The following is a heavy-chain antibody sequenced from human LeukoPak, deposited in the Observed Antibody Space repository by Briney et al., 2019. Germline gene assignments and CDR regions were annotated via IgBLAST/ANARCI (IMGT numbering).Heavy chain of an antibody. J-gene: IGHJ5*02. V-gene: IGHV1-18*01. CDR2: ISDYNGNT. CDR3: ARDLYRDSLPVSWFDP. D-gene: IGHD4-11*01. CDR1: GYNFTSYG. Sequence: ASVKVSCKASGYNFTSYGISWVRQAPGQGLEWMGWISDYNGNTNYAQKLQGRVTMTTDTSTSTAYMELRSLRSDDTAVYYCARDLYRDSLPVSWFDPWGQGTLVTVSS.